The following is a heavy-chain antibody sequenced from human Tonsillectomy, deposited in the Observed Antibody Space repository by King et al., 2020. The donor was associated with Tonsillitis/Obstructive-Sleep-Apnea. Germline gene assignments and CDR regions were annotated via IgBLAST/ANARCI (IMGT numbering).Heavy chain of an antibody. CDR1: GFTFSDYD. V-gene: IGHV3-11*05. Sequence: VQLVESGGGLVKPGGSLSLSCAASGFTFSDYDMSWIRQAPGKGLEWFSYISCGSSYTNCPDSVKGRFNIYRDNAKNSLSLQMNSLRAEDTAVYYCATHYTNTSPFDYRGRGTLVTVSS. CDR2: ISCGSSYT. J-gene: IGHJ4*02. CDR3: ATHYTNTSPFDY. D-gene: IGHD2-2*02.